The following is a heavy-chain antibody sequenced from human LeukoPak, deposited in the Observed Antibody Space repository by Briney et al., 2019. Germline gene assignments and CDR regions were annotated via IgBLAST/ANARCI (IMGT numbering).Heavy chain of an antibody. Sequence: GGSLRLSCAASGFTVSSNYMSWVRQAPGKGLEWVGRIRKKPNSYTTEYAASVKGGFTFSRDDSKNSLYLQMNSLETEDTAVYYCARVSAITGATDALDFWGQGTMVTVSS. D-gene: IGHD1-20*01. CDR3: ARVSAITGATDALDF. CDR1: GFTVSSNY. CDR2: IRKKPNSYTT. V-gene: IGHV3-72*01. J-gene: IGHJ3*01.